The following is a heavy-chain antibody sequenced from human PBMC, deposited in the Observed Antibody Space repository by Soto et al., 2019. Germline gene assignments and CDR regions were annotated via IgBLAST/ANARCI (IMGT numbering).Heavy chain of an antibody. J-gene: IGHJ6*02. Sequence: GGSLRLSCAASGFTFSSYAMSWVRQAPGKGLEWVSAISGSGGSTYYADSVKGRFTISRDNSKNTLYLQMNSLRAEDTAVYYCAKSYYGSGSYAVYYYYGMDVWGQGTTVTVSS. CDR2: ISGSGGST. CDR1: GFTFSSYA. CDR3: AKSYYGSGSYAVYYYYGMDV. D-gene: IGHD3-10*01. V-gene: IGHV3-23*01.